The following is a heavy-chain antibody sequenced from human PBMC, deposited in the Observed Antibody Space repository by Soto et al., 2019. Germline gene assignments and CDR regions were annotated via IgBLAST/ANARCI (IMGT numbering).Heavy chain of an antibody. CDR3: ARMFKVVTALYYYYYGMDV. CDR1: GGSVGSGEYY. V-gene: IGHV4-30-4*01. J-gene: IGHJ6*02. D-gene: IGHD2-21*02. Sequence: SETLSLTCTVSGGSVGSGEYYYSWIRQPPGKGLEWIGYIYDSGITNYTPSLKGRVTMSLDRSNNQVSLKLSSVTAADTAVYYCARMFKVVTALYYYYYGMDVWGQGTTVTVSS. CDR2: IYDSGIT.